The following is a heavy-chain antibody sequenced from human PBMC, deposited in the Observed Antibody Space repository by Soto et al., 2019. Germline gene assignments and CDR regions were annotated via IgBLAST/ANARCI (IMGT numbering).Heavy chain of an antibody. Sequence: GGSLRLSCAASGFTFSSYAMHWVRQAPGKGLEWVAVISYDGSNKYYADSVKGRFTISRDNSKNTLYLQMSSLRAEDTAVYYCARDRDYESYYYYYGMDVWGQGTTVTVSS. D-gene: IGHD3-16*01. CDR1: GFTFSSYA. CDR2: ISYDGSNK. J-gene: IGHJ6*02. V-gene: IGHV3-30-3*01. CDR3: ARDRDYESYYYYYGMDV.